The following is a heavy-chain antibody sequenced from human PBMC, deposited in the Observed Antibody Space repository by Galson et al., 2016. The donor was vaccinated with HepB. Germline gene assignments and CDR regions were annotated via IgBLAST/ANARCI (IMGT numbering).Heavy chain of an antibody. CDR3: ARGGGKYCNGGSCYLYYYYMDV. CDR1: GFTFSSYS. D-gene: IGHD2-15*01. J-gene: IGHJ6*03. CDR2: ISSSSSTI. V-gene: IGHV3-48*02. Sequence: SLRLSCAASGFTFSSYSMNWVRQAPGKGLEWVSYISSSSSTIYYADSVKGRFTISRDNAKNSLYLQMNSLRDEDTAVYYCARGGGKYCNGGSCYLYYYYMDVWGKGTTVTVSS.